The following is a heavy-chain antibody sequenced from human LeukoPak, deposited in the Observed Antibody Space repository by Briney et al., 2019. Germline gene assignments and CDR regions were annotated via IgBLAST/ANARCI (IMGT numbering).Heavy chain of an antibody. D-gene: IGHD6-13*01. CDR2: ISYDGTNK. CDR1: RFIFSTYA. V-gene: IGHV3-30-3*02. CDR3: AKSYSSSRQDLGGPGGY. J-gene: IGHJ4*02. Sequence: GGSLRLSCAASRFIFSTYAMHWVRQAPGKGLEWVAVISYDGTNKYYVDSVKGRFTISRDNSRNTLYLQMNSLRAEDTAVYYCAKSYSSSRQDLGGPGGYWGQGTLVTVSS.